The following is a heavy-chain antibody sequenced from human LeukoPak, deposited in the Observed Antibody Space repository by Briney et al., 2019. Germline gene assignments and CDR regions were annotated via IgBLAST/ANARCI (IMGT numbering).Heavy chain of an antibody. J-gene: IGHJ4*02. CDR3: AKESPVFDY. CDR2: ISGSGGST. V-gene: IGHV3-23*01. Sequence: GGSLRLSCAASGFTFISYATSWVRQAPGKGLEGVSVISGSGGSTHYADSAKGRFTISRDNSKNTLYLQMSSLRAEDTAVYYCAKESPVFDYWGQGTLVTVSS. CDR1: GFTFISYA.